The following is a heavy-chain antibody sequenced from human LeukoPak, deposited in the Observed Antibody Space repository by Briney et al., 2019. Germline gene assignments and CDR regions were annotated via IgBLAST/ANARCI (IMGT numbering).Heavy chain of an antibody. V-gene: IGHV3-7*01. Sequence: ETLSLTCTVSGGSINNYYWSWVRQPPGKGLEWVANIKQDGSEKYYVDSVKGRFTISRDNAKNSLYLQMNSLRAEDTAVYYCAELGITMIRGVWGKGTTVTISS. CDR3: AELGITMIRGV. J-gene: IGHJ6*04. CDR1: GGSINNYY. D-gene: IGHD3-22*01. CDR2: IKQDGSEK.